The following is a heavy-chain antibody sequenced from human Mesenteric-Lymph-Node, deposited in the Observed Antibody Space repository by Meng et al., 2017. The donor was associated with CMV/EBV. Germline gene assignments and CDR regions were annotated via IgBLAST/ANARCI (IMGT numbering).Heavy chain of an antibody. CDR2: IYYSGST. J-gene: IGHJ6*02. CDR3: AITIPRMEDYYGMDV. D-gene: IGHD1-1*01. Sequence: GSLRLSCTVSGGSISSSSYYWGWIRQPPGKGLEWIGSIYYSGSTYYNPSLKSRVTIPVDTSKNQFSLKLSSVTAADTAVYYCAITIPRMEDYYGMDVWGQGTTVTVSS. CDR1: GGSISSSSYY. V-gene: IGHV4-39*01.